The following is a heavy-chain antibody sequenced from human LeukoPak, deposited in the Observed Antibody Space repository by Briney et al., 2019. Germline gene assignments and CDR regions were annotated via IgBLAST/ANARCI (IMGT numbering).Heavy chain of an antibody. V-gene: IGHV4-30-4*08. Sequence: SQTLSLTCTVSGGSISSGDYYWSWIRQPPGKGLEWIGYIYYSGSTYYNPSLKSRVTISVDTSKNQFSLKLSSVTAADTAVYYCARGKGYSNWFDPWGQGTLVTVSS. D-gene: IGHD6-13*01. CDR2: IYYSGST. J-gene: IGHJ5*02. CDR1: GGSISSGDYY. CDR3: ARGKGYSNWFDP.